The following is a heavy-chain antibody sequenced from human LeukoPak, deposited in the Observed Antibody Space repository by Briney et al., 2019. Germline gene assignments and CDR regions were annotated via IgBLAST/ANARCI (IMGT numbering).Heavy chain of an antibody. CDR1: GGSISSSSYY. CDR2: IRSAVDTT. Sequence: ETLSLTCTVSGGSISSSSYYWGWIRQPPGKGLEWVSGIRSAVDTTHYADSVKGRFIISRDNSKNTLSLQLNSLRPEDTALYYCAKHFCTGLDCSLFDSWGQGTLVTVSS. CDR3: AKHFCTGLDCSLFDS. V-gene: IGHV3-23*01. J-gene: IGHJ4*02. D-gene: IGHD3/OR15-3a*01.